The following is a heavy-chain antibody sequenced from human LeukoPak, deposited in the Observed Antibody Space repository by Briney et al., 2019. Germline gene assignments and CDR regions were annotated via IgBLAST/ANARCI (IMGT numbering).Heavy chain of an antibody. J-gene: IGHJ5*02. Sequence: PSETLSLTCAVYGGSFSGYSWSWIRQPPGKGLEWIGYIYHSGSTYYNPSLKSRVTISVDRSKNQFSLKLSSVTAADTAVYYCASHSSSTVTKNSDWFDPWGQGTLVTVSS. CDR1: GGSFSGYS. CDR2: IYHSGST. V-gene: IGHV4-30-2*01. CDR3: ASHSSSTVTKNSDWFDP. D-gene: IGHD4-17*01.